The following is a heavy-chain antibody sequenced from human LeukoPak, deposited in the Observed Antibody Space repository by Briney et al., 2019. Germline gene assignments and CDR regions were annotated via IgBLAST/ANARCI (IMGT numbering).Heavy chain of an antibody. CDR2: IYTSGST. D-gene: IGHD3-22*01. Sequence: SETLSLTCTVSGGSISSYYWSWIRQPAGKGRVWIGRIYTSGSTNYNPSLKSRVTMSVDTSKNQFSLKLSSVTAADTAVYYCARSGVLYYYDSSGYYSNDAFDIWGQGTMVTVSS. V-gene: IGHV4-4*07. J-gene: IGHJ3*02. CDR3: ARSGVLYYYDSSGYYSNDAFDI. CDR1: GGSISSYY.